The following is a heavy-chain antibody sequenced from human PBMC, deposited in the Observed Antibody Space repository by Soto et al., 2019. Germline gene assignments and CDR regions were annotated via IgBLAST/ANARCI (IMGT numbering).Heavy chain of an antibody. CDR3: ATQGLPNYYSYGLDV. D-gene: IGHD5-18*01. V-gene: IGHV1-69*12. Sequence: QVQLVQSGAEVKKPGSSVKVSCKASGGTFSSYAISWVRQAPGQGLEWMGGIIPIFGTADYAQRFQGRVTITADESTSTAYMELSSLRSEDTAVYYCATQGLPNYYSYGLDVWGQGTTVTLSS. CDR2: IIPIFGTA. J-gene: IGHJ6*02. CDR1: GGTFSSYA.